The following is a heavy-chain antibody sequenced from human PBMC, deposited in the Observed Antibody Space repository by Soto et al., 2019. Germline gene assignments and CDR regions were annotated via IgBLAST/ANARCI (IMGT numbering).Heavy chain of an antibody. Sequence: GGSLRLSCAASGFTFSSYGMHWVRQAPGKGLEWVAVISYDGSNKYYADSVKGRFTISRDNSENTLYLQMNSLRAEDTAVYYCAKQEGSGPYFDYWGQGTLVTVSS. J-gene: IGHJ4*02. D-gene: IGHD6-19*01. CDR1: GFTFSSYG. CDR3: AKQEGSGPYFDY. V-gene: IGHV3-30*18. CDR2: ISYDGSNK.